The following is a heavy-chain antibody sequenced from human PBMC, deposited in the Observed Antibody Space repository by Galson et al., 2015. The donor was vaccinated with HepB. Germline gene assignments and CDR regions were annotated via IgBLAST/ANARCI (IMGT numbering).Heavy chain of an antibody. V-gene: IGHV1-18*04. Sequence: QSGAEVKKPGASVKVSCKASGYTFISSGISWVRQAPGQGLEWMGWISGYNHNTNSAQKFQGRVTMTTDTSTSTAYMELRSLRSDDTAVYYCARAAGYSSGWYFDYWGQGTLVTVSS. CDR3: ARAAGYSSGWYFDY. CDR1: GYTFISSG. J-gene: IGHJ4*02. CDR2: ISGYNHNT. D-gene: IGHD6-19*01.